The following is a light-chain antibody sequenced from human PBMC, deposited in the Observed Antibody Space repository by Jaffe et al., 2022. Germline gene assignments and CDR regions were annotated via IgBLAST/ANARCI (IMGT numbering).Light chain of an antibody. CDR1: TGAVTSDHH. CDR2: DTN. J-gene: IGLJ3*02. V-gene: IGLV7-46*01. CDR3: LLSYSGTYWV. Sequence: QAVVTQEPSLTVSPGGTVTLTCDSTTGAVTSDHHCSWFQQKPGQAPRTLIYDTNNRYSWTPARFSGSLLGGKAALTLSGAQPEDEAEYYCLLSYSGTYWVFGGGTKLTVL.